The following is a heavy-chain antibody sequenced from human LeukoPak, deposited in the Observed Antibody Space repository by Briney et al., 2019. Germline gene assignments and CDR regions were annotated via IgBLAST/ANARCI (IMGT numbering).Heavy chain of an antibody. Sequence: PSETLSLTCTVSGGSISSSGAYYWGWIRQPPGRELECIGNIYYSRSTYYNPSLKSRVIMSVDTSKNQFSLKLSSVTAADTAVYYCARVWPRGCSSTSCYARGSFDYWGQGALVTVSS. D-gene: IGHD2-2*01. J-gene: IGHJ4*02. V-gene: IGHV4-39*01. CDR1: GGSISSSGAYY. CDR3: ARVWPRGCSSTSCYARGSFDY. CDR2: IYYSRST.